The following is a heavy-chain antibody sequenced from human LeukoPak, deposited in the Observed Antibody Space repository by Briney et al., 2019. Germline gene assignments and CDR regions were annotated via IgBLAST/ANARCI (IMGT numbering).Heavy chain of an antibody. CDR1: GFTFSSYA. Sequence: PGGSLRLSCAASGFTFSSYAMSWVRQAPGKGLEWVSAISGSGGSTYYADSVKGRFTISRDNSKNTLYLQMNSLRAEDTAVSYCMKDRVAGIFGYCGHGTLFTVSS. V-gene: IGHV3-23*01. J-gene: IGHJ4*01. CDR2: ISGSGGST. D-gene: IGHD6-19*01. CDR3: MKDRVAGIFGY.